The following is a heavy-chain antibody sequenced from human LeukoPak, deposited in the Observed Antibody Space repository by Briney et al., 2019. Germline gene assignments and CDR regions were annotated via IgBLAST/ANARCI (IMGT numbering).Heavy chain of an antibody. Sequence: GGSLGLTCAASGFTFSSYEMNWVRQAPGKGLEWVSYISSSGNTIYYADFVKGRFTNSRDNAKNSLYLQMNSRRGEDTAVYYCARRSGDYDFWVGYYGAYFDYWGQGTLVTVSS. CDR3: ARRSGDYDFWVGYYGAYFDY. J-gene: IGHJ4*02. D-gene: IGHD3-3*01. V-gene: IGHV3-48*03. CDR2: ISSSGNTI. CDR1: GFTFSSYE.